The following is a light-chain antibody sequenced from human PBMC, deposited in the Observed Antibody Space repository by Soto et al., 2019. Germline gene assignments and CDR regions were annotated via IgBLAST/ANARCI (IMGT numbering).Light chain of an antibody. CDR2: LNSDGSH. J-gene: IGLJ1*01. V-gene: IGLV4-69*01. CDR1: SGHSSYA. Sequence: QSVLTQSPSASASLGASVKLTCTLSSGHSSYAIAWHQQQPEKGPRYLMKLNSDGSHSKGDGIPDRFSGSSSGAERYLIISSLQSEDEADYYCQTRGTGINVFGTGTKLTVL. CDR3: QTRGTGINV.